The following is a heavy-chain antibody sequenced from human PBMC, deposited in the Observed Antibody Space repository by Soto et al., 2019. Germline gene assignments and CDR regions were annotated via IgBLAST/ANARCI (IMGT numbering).Heavy chain of an antibody. Sequence: RLSSAASGFTVSNYWIHRVRQIPWKGLEWVSRINADGSSTYYADSVKGRFNVSRDNAKKTLYVQMNSLRDEDTALYYCARTYGYSYGPIDYWGQGILVTVSS. D-gene: IGHD5-18*01. J-gene: IGHJ4*02. CDR1: GFTVSNYW. V-gene: IGHV3-74*01. CDR3: ARTYGYSYGPIDY. CDR2: INADGSST.